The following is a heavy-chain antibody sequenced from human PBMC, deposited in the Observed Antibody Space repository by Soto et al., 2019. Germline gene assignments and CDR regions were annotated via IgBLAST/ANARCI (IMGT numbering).Heavy chain of an antibody. CDR2: INPKSGGT. CDR3: ARDLEKGGGSAGFDY. V-gene: IGHV1-2*02. D-gene: IGHD1-26*01. Sequence: ASVKFSCKASGDTFTANYIHWVRQAPGQGFEWMGWINPKSGGTKYPQNFQGRVTMTRDTSLSTVYMTLTRLTSDDTAVYYCARDLEKGGGSAGFDYWGQGTLVTVSS. CDR1: GDTFTANY. J-gene: IGHJ4*02.